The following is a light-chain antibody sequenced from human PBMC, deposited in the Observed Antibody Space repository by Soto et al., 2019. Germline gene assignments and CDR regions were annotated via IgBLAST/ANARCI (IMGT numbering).Light chain of an antibody. CDR2: GAS. Sequence: EIVMTQSPATLSVSPGERATLSCRASQSVSSNLAWYQQKPGQAPRLLIYGASTRATGIPARFSGSGSGTEFTLTISSLQSEDFAVYSCQQYNNWQYTFGQGPKLEIK. CDR1: QSVSSN. CDR3: QQYNNWQYT. J-gene: IGKJ2*01. V-gene: IGKV3-15*01.